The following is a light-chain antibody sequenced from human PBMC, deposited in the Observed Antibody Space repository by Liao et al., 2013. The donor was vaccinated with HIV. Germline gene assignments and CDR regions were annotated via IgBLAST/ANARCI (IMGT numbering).Light chain of an antibody. CDR2: QDK. J-gene: IGLJ3*02. V-gene: IGLV3-1*01. CDR3: QAWDSNFWV. CDR1: NLGDKY. Sequence: SYELTQPPSVSVSPGQTASITCSGDNLGDKYACWYQQKPGQSPVLVIYQDKKRPSGIPERFSGSNSGNTATLTISGTQAMDEADYYCQAWDSNFWVFGGGTKLTVL.